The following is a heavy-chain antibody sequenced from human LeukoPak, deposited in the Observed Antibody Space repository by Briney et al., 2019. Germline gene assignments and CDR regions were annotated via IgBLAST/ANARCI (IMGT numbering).Heavy chain of an antibody. CDR2: IYYSGST. CDR1: GGSISSYY. CDR3: ARALPTAEYSSSSGPSYYYYMDV. D-gene: IGHD6-6*01. V-gene: IGHV4-59*08. J-gene: IGHJ6*03. Sequence: SETLSLTCTVSGGSISSYYWSWIRQPPGKGLEWIGYIYYSGSTNYNPSLKSRVTISVDTSKNQFSLKLSSVTAADTAVYYCARALPTAEYSSSSGPSYYYYMDVWGKGTTVTVSS.